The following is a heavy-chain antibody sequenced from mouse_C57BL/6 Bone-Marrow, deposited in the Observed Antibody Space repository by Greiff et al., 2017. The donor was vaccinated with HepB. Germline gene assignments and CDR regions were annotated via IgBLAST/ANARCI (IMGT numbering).Heavy chain of an antibody. CDR3: ARRYYGSSYEDYFDY. V-gene: IGHV5-6*01. Sequence: EVQRVESGGDLVKPGGSLKLSCAASGFTFSSYGMSWVRQTPDKRLEWVATISSGGSYTYYPDSVKGRFTISRDNAKNTLYLQMSSLKSEDTAMYYCARRYYGSSYEDYFDYWGQGTTLTVSS. CDR2: ISSGGSYT. D-gene: IGHD1-1*01. J-gene: IGHJ2*01. CDR1: GFTFSSYG.